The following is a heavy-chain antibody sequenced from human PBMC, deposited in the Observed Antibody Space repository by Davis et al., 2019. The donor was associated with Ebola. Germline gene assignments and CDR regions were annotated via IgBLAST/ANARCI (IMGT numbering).Heavy chain of an antibody. CDR2: ISGSGGST. CDR1: GFTFSRYG. Sequence: GESLKISCAASGFTFSRYGMNWVRQAPGKGLEWVSAISGSGGSTYYADSVEGRFTISRDNFKNTLYLQMNSLRAEDTAVYYCAKNPKYGDYRYADFWGQGALVTVSS. CDR3: AKNPKYGDYRYADF. D-gene: IGHD4-17*01. V-gene: IGHV3-23*01. J-gene: IGHJ4*02.